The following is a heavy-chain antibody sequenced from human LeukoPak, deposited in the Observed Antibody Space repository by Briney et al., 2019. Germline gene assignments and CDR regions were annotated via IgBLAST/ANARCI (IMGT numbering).Heavy chain of an antibody. CDR2: IDYSGST. V-gene: IGHV4-59*08. D-gene: IGHD6-13*01. J-gene: IGHJ4*02. CDR1: GASISSYY. Sequence: SETLSLTCTVSGASISSYYWGWIRQPPGKGLEWIGYIDYSGSTNYNPSLKSRVTISVDTSKNQFSLKLSSVTAADTAVYYCARQIAAAGTFDYWGQGTLVTVSS. CDR3: ARQIAAAGTFDY.